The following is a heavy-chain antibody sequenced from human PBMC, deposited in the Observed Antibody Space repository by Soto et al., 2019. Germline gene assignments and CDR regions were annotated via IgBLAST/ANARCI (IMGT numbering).Heavy chain of an antibody. V-gene: IGHV4-59*01. CDR2: IYYSGST. CDR1: GGPMSSYY. Sequence: ETLSLNGTGAGGPMSSYYWCWIRQPPGKGLELIGYIYYSGSTNYNPSLKSRVTISVDTSKNQFSLKLSFVTAADTAVYYCERVRSFYGSGYLFDYWGQGTLVTVSS. CDR3: ERVRSFYGSGYLFDY. D-gene: IGHD3-22*01. J-gene: IGHJ4*02.